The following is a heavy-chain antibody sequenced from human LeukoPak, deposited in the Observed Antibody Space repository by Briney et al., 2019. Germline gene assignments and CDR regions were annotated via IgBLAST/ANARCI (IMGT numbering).Heavy chain of an antibody. CDR1: GYTFTGYY. CDR3: ARAVVVAATIGIGY. D-gene: IGHD2-15*01. Sequence: GASVKVSCKASGYTFTGYYMHWVRQAPGQGLEWMGWINPNSGGTNYAQKFQGRVTMTRDTSISTAYMELSRRRSDDTAVYYCARAVVVAATIGIGYWGQGTLVTVSS. V-gene: IGHV1-2*02. CDR2: INPNSGGT. J-gene: IGHJ4*02.